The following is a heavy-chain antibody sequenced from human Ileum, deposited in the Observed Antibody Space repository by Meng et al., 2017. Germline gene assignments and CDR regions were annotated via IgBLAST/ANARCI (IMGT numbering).Heavy chain of an antibody. CDR1: GGSIGSGTYY. Sequence: LRLSCSVSGGSIGSGTYYWSWIRQSAGKGLEWIGRIHTTGSTNYNPSLESRVTISKDTSKNQISLNLNSVTAADTAIYYCARDGSPCVSTTCSSYFDPWGQGTQVTVSS. CDR2: IHTTGST. D-gene: IGHD2-2*01. CDR3: ARDGSPCVSTTCSSYFDP. J-gene: IGHJ5*02. V-gene: IGHV4-61*02.